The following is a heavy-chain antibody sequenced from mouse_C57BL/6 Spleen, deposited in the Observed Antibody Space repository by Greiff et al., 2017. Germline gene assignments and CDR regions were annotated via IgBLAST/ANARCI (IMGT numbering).Heavy chain of an antibody. J-gene: IGHJ3*01. CDR3: ARQHYDGSSWFAY. V-gene: IGHV2-6-1*01. D-gene: IGHD1-1*01. Sequence: VKLMESGPGLVAPSQSLSITCTVSGFSLTSYGVHWVRQPPGKGLEWLVVIWSDGSTTYNSALNSRLSISKDNSKSQVFLKMNRRQTDDTAMYYCARQHYDGSSWFAYWGQGTLVTVSA. CDR1: GFSLTSYG. CDR2: IWSDGST.